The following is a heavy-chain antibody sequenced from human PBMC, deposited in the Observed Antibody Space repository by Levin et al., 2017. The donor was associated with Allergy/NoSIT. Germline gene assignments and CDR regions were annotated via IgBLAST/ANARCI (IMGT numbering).Heavy chain of an antibody. Sequence: SQTLSLTCAVYGGSFSGYYWSWIRQPPGKGLEWIGEINHSGSTNYNPSLKSRVTISVDTSKNQFSLKLSSVTAADTAVYYCARGLWVAEYYGSGSYYNRRKSYNYYYMDVWGKGTTVTVSS. CDR3: ARGLWVAEYYGSGSYYNRRKSYNYYYMDV. J-gene: IGHJ6*03. CDR1: GGSFSGYY. V-gene: IGHV4-34*01. D-gene: IGHD3-10*01. CDR2: INHSGST.